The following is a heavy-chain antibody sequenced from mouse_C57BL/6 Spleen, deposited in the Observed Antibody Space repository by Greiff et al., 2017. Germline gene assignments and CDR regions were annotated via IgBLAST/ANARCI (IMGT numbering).Heavy chain of an antibody. V-gene: IGHV5-9*01. CDR1: GFTFSSYT. CDR3: ARHFGSPLYFGG. J-gene: IGHJ1*03. CDR2: ISGGGGNT. D-gene: IGHD1-1*02. Sequence: EVKVVESGAGLVKPGGSLKLSCAASGFTFSSYTMTWVRQTPEKRLEWVATISGGGGNTYYPDSVKGRFTISRDNAKNTLYLRMSSLKSEDTALYYCARHFGSPLYFGGWGTAATVSASS.